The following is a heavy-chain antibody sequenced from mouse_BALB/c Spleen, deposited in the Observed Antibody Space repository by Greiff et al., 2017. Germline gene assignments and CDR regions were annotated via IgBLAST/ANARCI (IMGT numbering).Heavy chain of an antibody. CDR3: ARDGAY. CDR2: ISDGGSYT. Sequence: DVMLVESGGGLVKPGGSLKLSCAASGFTFSDYYMYWVRQTPEKRLEWVATISDGGSYTYYPDSVKGRFTISRDNAKNNLYLQMSSLKSEDTAMYYCARDGAYWGQGTLVTVSA. CDR1: GFTFSDYY. J-gene: IGHJ3*01. V-gene: IGHV5-4*02.